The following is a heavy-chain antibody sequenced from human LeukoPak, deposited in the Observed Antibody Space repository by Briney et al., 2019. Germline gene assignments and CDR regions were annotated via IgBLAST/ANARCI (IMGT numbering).Heavy chain of an antibody. CDR1: GGSFSGYY. CDR2: INHSGST. J-gene: IGHJ1*01. D-gene: IGHD4-17*01. V-gene: IGHV4-34*01. Sequence: SETLSLTCAVYGGSFSGYYWNWIRQPPGKGLEWIGEINHSGSTHYNPSLKSRVTMSVDTSKNQFSMKLSSVTAADTAVYYCARDETTPLPGAYWGQGTLVTVSS. CDR3: ARDETTPLPGAY.